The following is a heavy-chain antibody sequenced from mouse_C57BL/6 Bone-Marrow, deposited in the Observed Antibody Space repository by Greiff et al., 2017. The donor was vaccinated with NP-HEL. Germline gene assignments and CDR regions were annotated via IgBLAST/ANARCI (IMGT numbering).Heavy chain of an antibody. CDR2: IHPNSGST. CDR1: GYTFTSYW. J-gene: IGHJ4*01. V-gene: IGHV1-64*01. CDR3: ARRDGSSRNYAMDY. D-gene: IGHD1-1*01. Sequence: QVQLQQPGAELVKPGASVKLSCKASGYTFTSYWMHWVKQRPGQGLEWIGMIHPNSGSTNYNEKFKSKATLTVDKSSSTAYMQLSSLTSEDSAVYYCARRDGSSRNYAMDYWGQGTSVTVSS.